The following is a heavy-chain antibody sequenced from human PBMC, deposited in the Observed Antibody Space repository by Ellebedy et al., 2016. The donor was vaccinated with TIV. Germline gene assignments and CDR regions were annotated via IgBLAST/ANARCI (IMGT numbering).Heavy chain of an antibody. CDR1: GFTFTTYA. CDR3: VKAWGD. CDR2: ITGAGGST. V-gene: IGHV3-64D*06. Sequence: GASLKISCSASGFTFTTYAMHWVRQAPGKGLEYVSAITGAGGSTYYADSVKGRFTISRDNSKHTLYLQMSSLRAEDTAMYYCVKAWGDWGQGAMVTVSS. J-gene: IGHJ4*02. D-gene: IGHD3-16*01.